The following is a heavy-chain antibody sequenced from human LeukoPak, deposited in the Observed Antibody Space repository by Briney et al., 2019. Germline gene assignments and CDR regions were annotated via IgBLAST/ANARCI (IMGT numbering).Heavy chain of an antibody. V-gene: IGHV3-9*01. D-gene: IGHD2-15*01. CDR3: ARGGYYSGSYYGY. J-gene: IGHJ4*02. Sequence: GGSLRLSCAASGFTFDDYAMHWVRQAPGKGLEWVSGISWNSGSIGYADSVKGRFTISRDNAKNSLYLQMNSLRAEDTAVYYCARGGYYSGSYYGYWGQGTLVTVSS. CDR2: ISWNSGSI. CDR1: GFTFDDYA.